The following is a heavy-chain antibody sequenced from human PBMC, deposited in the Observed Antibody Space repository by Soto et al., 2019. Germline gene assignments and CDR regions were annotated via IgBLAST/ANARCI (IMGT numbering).Heavy chain of an antibody. J-gene: IGHJ6*02. D-gene: IGHD4-17*01. V-gene: IGHV1-69*06. CDR1: GGTFSSYA. Sequence: SVKVSCKASGGTFSSYAISWVRQAPGQGLEWMGGIIPIFGTANYAQKFQGRVTITADKSTSTAYMELSSLRSEDTAVYYCASGVGDYAYYYYGMDVWGQGSTVTVSS. CDR2: IIPIFGTA. CDR3: ASGVGDYAYYYYGMDV.